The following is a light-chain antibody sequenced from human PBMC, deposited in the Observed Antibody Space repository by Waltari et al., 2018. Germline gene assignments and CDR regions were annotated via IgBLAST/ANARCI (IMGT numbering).Light chain of an antibody. Sequence: QTVVTQEPSFSVSPGGTVTLTCALNSGSVSTSFSPGWYQQTPGQAPRTLIYSTNTRSSGVPDRFSGSILGSKAALTITGAQADDESDYYCVLYLPSGIWVFGGGTKLTVL. J-gene: IGLJ3*02. CDR3: VLYLPSGIWV. CDR1: SGSVSTSFS. CDR2: STN. V-gene: IGLV8-61*01.